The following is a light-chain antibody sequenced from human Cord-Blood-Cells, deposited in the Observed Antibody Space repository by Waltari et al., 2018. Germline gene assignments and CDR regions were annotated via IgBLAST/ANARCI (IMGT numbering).Light chain of an antibody. CDR2: DVS. J-gene: IGLJ3*02. Sequence: QSALTQPASVSGSPGQSITISCTGTSSDVGGYNYVSWSQHHPGKAPKLMLYDVSNRPSGVSNRFSGAKSGNTASLTISGLQAEDEADYYCSSYTSSSTWVFGGGTKLTVL. CDR3: SSYTSSSTWV. CDR1: SSDVGGYNY. V-gene: IGLV2-14*03.